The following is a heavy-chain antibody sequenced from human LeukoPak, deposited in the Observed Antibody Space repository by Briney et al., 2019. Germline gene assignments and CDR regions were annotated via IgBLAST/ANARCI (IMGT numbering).Heavy chain of an antibody. CDR2: INPKSGGT. V-gene: IGHV1-2*02. D-gene: IGHD6-19*01. J-gene: IGHJ3*02. CDR1: GYTFTDYY. Sequence: ASVKVSCKASGYTFTDYYMHWVRQAPGQGLEWMGWINPKSGGTNYAQKFQGRVAMTRDTSISTAYMELSRLRSDDTAVYYCARVGYSSGWHDAFDIWGQGTMVTVSS. CDR3: ARVGYSSGWHDAFDI.